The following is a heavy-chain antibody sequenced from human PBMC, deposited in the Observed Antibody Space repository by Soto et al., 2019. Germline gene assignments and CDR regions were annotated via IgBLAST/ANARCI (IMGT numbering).Heavy chain of an antibody. CDR1: GDTFSGSA. V-gene: IGHV1-69*13. CDR2: INPTLATT. CDR3: ARGVTTGATIEGFDY. Sequence: SVKVSCKASGDTFSGSAFRWVRQAPGQGLEWMGGINPTLATTNYAQHLQGRVTITADEYTATSCMELTSLTSADTAIYYCARGVTTGATIEGFDYWGQGXLVTVYS. J-gene: IGHJ4*02. D-gene: IGHD2-8*02.